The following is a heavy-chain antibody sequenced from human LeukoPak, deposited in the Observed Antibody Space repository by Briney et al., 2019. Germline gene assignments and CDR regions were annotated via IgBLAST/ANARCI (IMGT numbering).Heavy chain of an antibody. CDR2: ISHSGST. D-gene: IGHD5-24*01. V-gene: IGHV4-34*01. CDR3: ARGLRWLQTYYFDY. J-gene: IGHJ4*02. Sequence: SETLSLTCAVYGGSFSGYYWSWIRQPPGQGLEWIGEISHSGSTNYNPSLKSRVTISVDTSKNQFSLKLSSVTAADTAVYYCARGLRWLQTYYFDYWGQGTLVTVSS. CDR1: GGSFSGYY.